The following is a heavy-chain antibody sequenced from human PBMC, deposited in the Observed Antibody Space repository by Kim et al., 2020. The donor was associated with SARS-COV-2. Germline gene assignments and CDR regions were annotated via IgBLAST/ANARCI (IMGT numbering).Heavy chain of an antibody. D-gene: IGHD3-10*01. J-gene: IGHJ6*02. Sequence: GGSLRLSCAASGFTFSSYGMHWVRQDPGKGLEWVAAIWYDGSNKYYADSVKGRFTISRDNSKKTLYLQMNSLRAEDTAVYYCARDHQSITMVRGVIIKAGMDVWGQGTTVTVSS. CDR2: IWYDGSNK. CDR1: GFTFSSYG. CDR3: ARDHQSITMVRGVIIKAGMDV. V-gene: IGHV3-33*01.